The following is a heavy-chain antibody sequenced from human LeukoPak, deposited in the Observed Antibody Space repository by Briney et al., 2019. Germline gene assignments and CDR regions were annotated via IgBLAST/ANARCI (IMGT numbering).Heavy chain of an antibody. CDR3: ASFPTYYYDSSGYPSGGLFDY. Sequence: SVKVSCKASGGTFSSYAISWVRQAPGQGLEWMGGIIPIFGTANYAQKFQGRVTITADESTSTAYMELSSLRSEDTAVYYCASFPTYYYDSSGYPSGGLFDYWGQGTLVTVSS. CDR1: GGTFSSYA. D-gene: IGHD3-22*01. CDR2: IIPIFGTA. V-gene: IGHV1-69*13. J-gene: IGHJ4*02.